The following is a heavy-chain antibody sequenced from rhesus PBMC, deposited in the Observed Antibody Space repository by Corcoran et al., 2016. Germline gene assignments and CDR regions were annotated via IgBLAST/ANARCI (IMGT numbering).Heavy chain of an antibody. Sequence: QVQLQESGPGLVKPSETLSLTCAVAGYSISSGHSWVWDRQPPGKRLDYIGYVSGGSVSDYSNPSLKSRVTISRDTSKNQFSLNLTSMTAADTAVYFCARRAYALDSWGQGVLVLVSS. J-gene: IGHJ6*01. V-gene: IGHV4-99*01. CDR2: VSGGSVSD. CDR1: GYSISSGHS. CDR3: ARRAYALDS.